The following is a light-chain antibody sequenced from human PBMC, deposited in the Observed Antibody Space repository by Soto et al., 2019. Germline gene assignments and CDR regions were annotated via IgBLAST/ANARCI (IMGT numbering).Light chain of an antibody. J-gene: IGKJ1*01. CDR1: QNINIW. CDR3: QQFSEYSRT. Sequence: DIQMTQSPSTLSASVGDRVTITCRASQNINIWLAWYQQKPGKAPKLLIYGASSLESGVPSRFSGSGSGTEFTLTINILQPDDFATYYCQQFSEYSRTFGQGTKVEFK. CDR2: GAS. V-gene: IGKV1-5*03.